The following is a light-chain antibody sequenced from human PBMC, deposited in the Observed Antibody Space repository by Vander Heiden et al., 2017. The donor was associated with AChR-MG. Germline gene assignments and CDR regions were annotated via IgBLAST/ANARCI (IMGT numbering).Light chain of an antibody. CDR1: ESITSH. V-gene: IGKV1-39*01. CDR3: QQSYTTPYT. CDR2: AAS. Sequence: DIRMTQSPSSLTASVGDRVSMTCRASESITSHLNWYQQIPGKAPKLLIYAASSLQDGVPPRFSGSGSGTEFTLTISSLQPEDFATFYCQQSYTTPYTFGQGTSLAIK. J-gene: IGKJ2*01.